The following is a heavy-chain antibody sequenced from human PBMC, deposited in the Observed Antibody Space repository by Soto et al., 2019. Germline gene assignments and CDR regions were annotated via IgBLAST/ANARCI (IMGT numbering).Heavy chain of an antibody. CDR3: ATLWFGVPLFVVMDYYYGMDV. V-gene: IGHV3-48*03. CDR2: ISSSGSTI. D-gene: IGHD3-10*01. J-gene: IGHJ6*02. Sequence: GGSLRLSCAASGFTFSSYEMNWVRQAPGKGLEWVSYISSSGSTIYYADSVKGRFTISRDNAKNSLYLQMNSLRAEDTAVYYCATLWFGVPLFVVMDYYYGMDVWGQGTTVTVSS. CDR1: GFTFSSYE.